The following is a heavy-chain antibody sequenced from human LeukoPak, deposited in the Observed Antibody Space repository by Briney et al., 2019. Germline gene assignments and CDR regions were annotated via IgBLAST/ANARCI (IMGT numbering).Heavy chain of an antibody. CDR1: GFTFSSYA. V-gene: IGHV3-23*01. Sequence: GGSLRLSCAASGFTFSSYAMSWVRQAPGKGLEWVSAISGSGGSTYYADSVKGRFTISRDNSKNTLYLQMNSLRAEDTAVYYCASDPDGYSSGWPGDGWFDPWGQGTLVTVSS. CDR3: ASDPDGYSSGWPGDGWFDP. CDR2: ISGSGGST. D-gene: IGHD6-19*01. J-gene: IGHJ5*02.